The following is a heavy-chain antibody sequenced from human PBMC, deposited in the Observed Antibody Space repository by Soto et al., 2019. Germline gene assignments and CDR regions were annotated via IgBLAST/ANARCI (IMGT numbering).Heavy chain of an antibody. J-gene: IGHJ3*02. D-gene: IGHD6-19*01. CDR1: GGTFSSYA. Sequence: ASVKVSCKASGGTFSSYAISWVRQAPGQGLEWMGGIIPIFGTANYAQKFQGRVTITADKSTSTAYMELSSLRSEDTAVYYCARDASSGWRNDAFDIWGQGTMVTVSS. CDR2: IIPIFGTA. CDR3: ARDASSGWRNDAFDI. V-gene: IGHV1-69*06.